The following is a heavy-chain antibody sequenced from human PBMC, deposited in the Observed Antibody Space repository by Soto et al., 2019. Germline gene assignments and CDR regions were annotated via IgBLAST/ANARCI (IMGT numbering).Heavy chain of an antibody. J-gene: IGHJ4*02. CDR1: GFSFSNYN. Sequence: PGGSLRLSCVASGFSFSNYNMNWVRQAPGKGLEWVSYITDSSDTVHYADSVRSRFTISRDNAASSLYLQMNSLRDEDTAVYFCARDFGHGYYLDYWGRGTLVTVSS. V-gene: IGHV3-48*02. CDR2: ITDSSDTV. D-gene: IGHD3-3*01. CDR3: ARDFGHGYYLDY.